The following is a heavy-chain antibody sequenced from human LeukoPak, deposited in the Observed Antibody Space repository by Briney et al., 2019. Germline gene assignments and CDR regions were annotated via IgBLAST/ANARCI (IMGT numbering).Heavy chain of an antibody. CDR1: GFTFSSHS. CDR3: ARAEGYGAIDY. J-gene: IGHJ4*02. V-gene: IGHV3-21*01. D-gene: IGHD5-12*01. Sequence: GGSLRLSCAASGFTFSSHSMNWVRQAPGKGLEWVSSISSSSSYIYYADSVKGRFTISRDNAKNSLYLQMNSLRAEDTALYYCARAEGYGAIDYWGQGTLVTVSS. CDR2: ISSSSSYI.